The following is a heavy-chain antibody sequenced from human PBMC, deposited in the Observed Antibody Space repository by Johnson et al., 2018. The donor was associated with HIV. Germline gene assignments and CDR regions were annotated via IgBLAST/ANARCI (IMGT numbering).Heavy chain of an antibody. CDR1: GFTFSDYY. V-gene: IGHV3-30-3*01. J-gene: IGHJ3*02. Sequence: QVQLVESGGGVVQPGRSLRLSCAVSGFTFSDYYMSWIRQAPGKGLECVAAISYDGGTTYYSDSVKGRFTISRDNSKNTLYLQLNSLRAEDTALDYCAGLAGRGSAGAFDIWGQGTLVTVSS. CDR2: ISYDGGTT. CDR3: AGLAGRGSAGAFDI. D-gene: IGHD3-10*01.